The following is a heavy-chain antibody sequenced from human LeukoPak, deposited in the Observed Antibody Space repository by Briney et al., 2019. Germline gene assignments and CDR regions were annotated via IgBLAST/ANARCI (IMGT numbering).Heavy chain of an antibody. Sequence: SQTLSLTCTVSGGSISSGSYYWSWIRQPAGKGLEWIGRIYTSGSTNYNPSLKSRVTISVDTSKNQFSLKLSSVTAADTAVYFCARSSPDFSGARCRDDAFDIWGQGTMVTVSS. V-gene: IGHV4-61*02. J-gene: IGHJ3*02. CDR1: GGSISSGSYY. CDR2: IYTSGST. D-gene: IGHD6-25*01. CDR3: ARSSPDFSGARCRDDAFDI.